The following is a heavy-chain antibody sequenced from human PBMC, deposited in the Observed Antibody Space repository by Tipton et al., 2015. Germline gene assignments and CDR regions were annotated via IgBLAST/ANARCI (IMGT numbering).Heavy chain of an antibody. V-gene: IGHV3-48*02. CDR1: GFFFSTYS. Sequence: GSLRLSCAASGFFFSTYSMNWVRQAPGKGLEWISYISGSSSTIHYADSVKGRFTISRDNAKNSLFLQMNSLRDEDTAFYYCARDCNSSSCSSNYAMDVWGRGTTVTVSS. D-gene: IGHD2-2*01. CDR2: ISGSSSTI. J-gene: IGHJ6*02. CDR3: ARDCNSSSCSSNYAMDV.